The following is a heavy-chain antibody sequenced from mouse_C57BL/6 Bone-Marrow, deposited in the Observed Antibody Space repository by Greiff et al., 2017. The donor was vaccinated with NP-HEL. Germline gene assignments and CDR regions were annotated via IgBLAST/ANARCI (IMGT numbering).Heavy chain of an antibody. CDR2: IYPGSGNT. Sequence: QVHVKQSGPELVKPGASVKISCKASGYSFTSYYIHWVKQRPGQGLEWIGWIYPGSGNTKYNEKFKGKATLTADTSSSTAYMQLSSLTSEDSAVYYCAGPWFAYWGQGTLVTVSA. J-gene: IGHJ3*01. CDR1: GYSFTSYY. V-gene: IGHV1-66*01. CDR3: AGPWFAY.